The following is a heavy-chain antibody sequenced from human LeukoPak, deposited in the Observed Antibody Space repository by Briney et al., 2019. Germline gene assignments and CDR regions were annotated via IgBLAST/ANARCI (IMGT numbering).Heavy chain of an antibody. J-gene: IGHJ1*01. Sequence: SETLSLTCTVSGGSISTSRYYWGWIRQPPGQGLEWIGSIFYSGSTYYNPSLKSRVTISVDTSKKQFSLKLSSVTAADTAVYYCARTVGEPGAEYFQHWGQGTLVTVSS. CDR3: ARTVGEPGAEYFQH. D-gene: IGHD3-10*01. CDR1: GGSISTSRYY. CDR2: IFYSGST. V-gene: IGHV4-39*01.